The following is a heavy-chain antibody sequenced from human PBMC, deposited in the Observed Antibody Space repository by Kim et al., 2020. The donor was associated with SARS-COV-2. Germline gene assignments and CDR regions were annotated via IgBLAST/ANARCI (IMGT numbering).Heavy chain of an antibody. CDR2: IIPILGIA. Sequence: SVKVSCKASGGTFSSYAISWVRQAPGQGLEWMGRIIPILGIANYAQKFQGRVTITADKSTSTAYMELSSLRSEDTAVYYCASVKLTGEEGGYWGQGTLVTVSS. CDR3: ASVKLTGEEGGY. D-gene: IGHD7-27*01. V-gene: IGHV1-69*04. CDR1: GGTFSSYA. J-gene: IGHJ4*02.